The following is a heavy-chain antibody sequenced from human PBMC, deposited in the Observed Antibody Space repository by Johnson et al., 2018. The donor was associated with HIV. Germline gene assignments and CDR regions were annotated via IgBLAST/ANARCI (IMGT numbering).Heavy chain of an antibody. Sequence: VQLVESGGGVVRPGGSLRLSCEVSGFTFDEYGMSWVRQAPGKGLEWVSGINWNGGSTGYADSVKGRFTISRDNSKNSLYLQMNSLRSEDTALYYCAKDSDTYYYGSGDGFDIWGQGTMVTVSS. CDR2: INWNGGST. J-gene: IGHJ3*02. CDR1: GFTFDEYG. V-gene: IGHV3-20*04. D-gene: IGHD3-10*01. CDR3: AKDSDTYYYGSGDGFDI.